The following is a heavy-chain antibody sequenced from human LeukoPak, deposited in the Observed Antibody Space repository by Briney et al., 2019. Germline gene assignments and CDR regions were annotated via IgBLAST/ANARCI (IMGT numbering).Heavy chain of an antibody. CDR1: GGSFSGYY. D-gene: IGHD2-2*01. V-gene: IGHV4-34*01. CDR2: INHSGST. Sequence: PSETLSLTCAVYGGSFSGYYWSWIRQPPGKGLEWIGEINHSGSTNYNPSLKSRVTISVDTSKNQFSLKLSSVTAADTAVYYCARTLGYCSRTSYYFAEYFQHWSQGTLVTVSS. CDR3: ARTLGYCSRTSYYFAEYFQH. J-gene: IGHJ1*01.